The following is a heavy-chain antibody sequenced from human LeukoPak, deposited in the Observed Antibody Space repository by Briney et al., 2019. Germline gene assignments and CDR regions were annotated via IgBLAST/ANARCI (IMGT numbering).Heavy chain of an antibody. Sequence: ASVKVSCKASGYTFTSYDINWVRQATGQGLEWMGWMNPNSGNTGYAEKFQGRVTITRNSSISTAYMELSSLRSDDTAVYYCARRTYSSSSSIFDYWGQGTLVTVSS. J-gene: IGHJ4*02. CDR1: GYTFTSYD. D-gene: IGHD6-6*01. V-gene: IGHV1-8*03. CDR2: MNPNSGNT. CDR3: ARRTYSSSSSIFDY.